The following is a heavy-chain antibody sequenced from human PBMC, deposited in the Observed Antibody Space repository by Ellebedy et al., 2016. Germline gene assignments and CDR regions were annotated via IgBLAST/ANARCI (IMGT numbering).Heavy chain of an antibody. Sequence: GGSLRLSCAASGFTFSDCAVHWVRQAPGKGLEWVAIMSYDGSQEYYADSVKGRLTISRDNSKNTLYLQMDSLRVEDTAIYYCARNPVGQFYFDYWGQGTLVTVSS. CDR3: ARNPVGQFYFDY. CDR1: GFTFSDCA. J-gene: IGHJ4*02. CDR2: MSYDGSQE. V-gene: IGHV3-30-3*01.